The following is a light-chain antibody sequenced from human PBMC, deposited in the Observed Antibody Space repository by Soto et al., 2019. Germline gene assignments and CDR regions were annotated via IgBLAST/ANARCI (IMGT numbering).Light chain of an antibody. J-gene: IGKJ4*01. CDR2: EGS. V-gene: IGKV1-5*01. CDR1: QSISSW. CDR3: QQYNSSPLT. Sequence: DIQMTQSPSTLSASVGDRVTITCRANQSISSWLAWYQQKPGKAPKLLISEGSSLQSGVPSRFGGSGSGTEFTLTISSLQPDDLATYYCQQYNSSPLTFGGGTKMEIK.